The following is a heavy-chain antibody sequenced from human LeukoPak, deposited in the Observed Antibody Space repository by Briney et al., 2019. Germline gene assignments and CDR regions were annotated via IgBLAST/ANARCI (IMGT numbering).Heavy chain of an antibody. Sequence: PGGSLRLSCAACGFTFINYGMHWARQAPGKALEGVAVISYDATNKYYADSVKGRFTISRDNSKNTLYLQMNSLKTDDTAVYYCANYGDYQYFDYWGQGTPVTVSS. J-gene: IGHJ4*02. CDR2: ISYDATNK. CDR3: ANYGDYQYFDY. V-gene: IGHV3-30*18. CDR1: GFTFINYG. D-gene: IGHD4-17*01.